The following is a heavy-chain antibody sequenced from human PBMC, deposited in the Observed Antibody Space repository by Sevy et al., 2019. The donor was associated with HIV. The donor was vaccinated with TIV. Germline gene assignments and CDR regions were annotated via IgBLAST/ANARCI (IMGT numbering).Heavy chain of an antibody. Sequence: GGSLRLSCAASGFTFSSYWMSWVHQAPGKGLEWVANIKQDGSEKYYVDSVKGRFTISRDNAKNSLYLQMNSLRAEDTAVYYCARVVRIAVAGTRWFDPWGQGTLVTVSS. D-gene: IGHD6-19*01. CDR2: IKQDGSEK. J-gene: IGHJ5*02. V-gene: IGHV3-7*01. CDR3: ARVVRIAVAGTRWFDP. CDR1: GFTFSSYW.